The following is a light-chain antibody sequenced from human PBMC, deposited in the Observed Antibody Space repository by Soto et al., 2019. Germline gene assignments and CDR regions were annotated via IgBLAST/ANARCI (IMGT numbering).Light chain of an antibody. CDR3: HQYGISPPRT. Sequence: EIVLSQSPGTLSLSPGERATLSCRASQSVSSSYLAWYQQKPGQAPRLLIYGTSSRATGIPDRFSGSGFGTDFTLTITRLEPEDFAVYYCHQYGISPPRTFGQGTKVDIK. V-gene: IGKV3-20*01. CDR1: QSVSSSY. J-gene: IGKJ1*01. CDR2: GTS.